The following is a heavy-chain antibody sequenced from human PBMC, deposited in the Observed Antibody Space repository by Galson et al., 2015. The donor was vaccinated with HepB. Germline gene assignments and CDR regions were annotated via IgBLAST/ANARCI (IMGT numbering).Heavy chain of an antibody. CDR2: INTYTGNP. D-gene: IGHD6-6*01. V-gene: IGHV7-4-1*02. Sequence: SVKVSCKASGYTFTTHAMNWVRQAPGQGLECMGWINTYTGNPTYAQGFTGRFVFSLDTSVSTAYLQITSLKAEDTAVYYCARDTYSSSSAAYYYGMDVWGQGTTVTVSS. CDR1: GYTFTTHA. CDR3: ARDTYSSSSAAYYYGMDV. J-gene: IGHJ6*02.